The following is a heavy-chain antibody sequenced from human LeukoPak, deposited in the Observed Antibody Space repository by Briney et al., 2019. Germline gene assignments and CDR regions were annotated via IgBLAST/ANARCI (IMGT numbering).Heavy chain of an antibody. D-gene: IGHD6-25*01. CDR3: ARVSGVYYYNYGMDV. Sequence: QAGGSLRLSCAASGFTFSSHWMSWVRQAPGKGLEWVANIKKDGSEKYYVDSVKGRFTISRDNAKNSLYLQINSLRAEDTAVYYCARVSGVYYYNYGMDVWGQGTTVTVSS. V-gene: IGHV3-7*01. CDR1: GFTFSSHW. J-gene: IGHJ6*02. CDR2: IKKDGSEK.